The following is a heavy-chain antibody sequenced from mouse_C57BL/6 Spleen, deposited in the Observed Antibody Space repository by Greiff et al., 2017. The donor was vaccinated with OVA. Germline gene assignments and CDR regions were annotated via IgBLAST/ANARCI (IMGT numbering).Heavy chain of an antibody. D-gene: IGHD2-3*01. CDR3: ARCDGYYDYFDY. V-gene: IGHV1-69*01. CDR2: IDPSDSYT. J-gene: IGHJ2*01. Sequence: QVQLQQSGAELVMPGASVKLSCKASGYTFTSYWMHWVKQRPGQGLEWIGEIDPSDSYTNYNQKFKGKSTLTVDKSSSTAYMQLSSLTSEDSAVYYCARCDGYYDYFDYWGQGTTLTVSS. CDR1: GYTFTSYW.